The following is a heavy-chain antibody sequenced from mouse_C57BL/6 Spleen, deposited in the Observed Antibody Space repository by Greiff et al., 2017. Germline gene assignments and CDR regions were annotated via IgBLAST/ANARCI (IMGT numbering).Heavy chain of an antibody. D-gene: IGHD4-1*02. J-gene: IGHJ2*01. CDR1: GFTFSDYG. Sequence: EVKLVEPGGGLVKPGGSLKLSCAASGFTFSDYGMHWVRQAPEKGLEWVAYISSGSSTIYYADTVKGRFTISRDNAKNTLFLQMTSLRSEDTAMYYCARPSTGTWLDYWGQGTTLTVSS. CDR2: ISSGSSTI. V-gene: IGHV5-17*01. CDR3: ARPSTGTWLDY.